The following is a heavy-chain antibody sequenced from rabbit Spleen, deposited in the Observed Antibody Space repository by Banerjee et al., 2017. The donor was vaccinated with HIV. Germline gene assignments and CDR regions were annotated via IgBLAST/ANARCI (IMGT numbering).Heavy chain of an antibody. CDR3: ARAGGSTLYNF. CDR2: INSYTGSSGST. V-gene: IGHV1S45*01. CDR1: GFSFNFGYV. J-gene: IGHJ4*01. Sequence: QEQLVESGGGLVQPEGSLTLTCTASGFSFNFGYVICWVRQAPGKGLEWIGCINSYTGSSGSTYYASWAKGRFTITRSTSLNTVTLQMTSLTAADAATYFCARAGGSTLYNFWGPGNLVTVS. D-gene: IGHD8-1*01.